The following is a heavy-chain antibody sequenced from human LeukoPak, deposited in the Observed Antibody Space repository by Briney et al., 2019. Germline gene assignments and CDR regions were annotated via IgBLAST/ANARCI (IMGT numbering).Heavy chain of an antibody. CDR3: AYREMARDY. Sequence: GGSLRLSCAASGFTFSSYSMNRVRQAPGKGLEWVSSISSSSSYIYYADSVKGRFTISRDNAKNSLYLQMNSLRAEDTAVYYCAYREMARDYWGQGTLVTVSS. CDR2: ISSSSSYI. D-gene: IGHD5-24*01. V-gene: IGHV3-21*01. J-gene: IGHJ4*02. CDR1: GFTFSSYS.